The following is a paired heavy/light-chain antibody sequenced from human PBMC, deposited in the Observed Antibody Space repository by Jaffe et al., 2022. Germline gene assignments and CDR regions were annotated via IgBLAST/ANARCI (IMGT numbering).Light chain of an antibody. V-gene: IGLV2-11*01. Sequence: QSALTQPRSVSGSPGQSVTISCTGTSSDVGSYNYVSWYQQHPGKAPKLMIYDVSRRPSGVPDRLFGSKSGNTASLTISGLQAEDEADYYCCSYAGSSTYVFGTGTKVTVL. CDR3: CSYAGSSTYV. CDR2: DVS. J-gene: IGLJ1*01. CDR1: SSDVGSYNY.
Heavy chain of an antibody. CDR1: GYTFTSYY. Sequence: QVQLVQSGAEVKKPGASVKVSCKASGYTFTSYYMHWVRQAPGQGLEWMGMINLNDGSTGYAQKFQGRVTVTGDTSTRTVYLELSSLRSEDTAVYFCAIRTSAIDYWGQGALVTVSS. CDR3: AIRTSAIDY. J-gene: IGHJ4*02. V-gene: IGHV1-46*01. CDR2: INLNDGST. D-gene: IGHD1-1*01.